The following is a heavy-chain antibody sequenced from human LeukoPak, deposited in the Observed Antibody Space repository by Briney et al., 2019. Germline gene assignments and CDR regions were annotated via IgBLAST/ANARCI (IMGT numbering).Heavy chain of an antibody. CDR3: ARDNYDILTGYAQH. V-gene: IGHV4-34*01. J-gene: IGHJ1*01. D-gene: IGHD3-9*01. Sequence: SETLSLTCAVFGGSFSGFYWSWIRQPPGRGLEWIGEINHRGSTNYNPSLKSRLTISVDTSKNQFSLKLTSVTAADTAVYYCARDNYDILTGYAQHWGQGTLVTVSS. CDR2: INHRGST. CDR1: GGSFSGFY.